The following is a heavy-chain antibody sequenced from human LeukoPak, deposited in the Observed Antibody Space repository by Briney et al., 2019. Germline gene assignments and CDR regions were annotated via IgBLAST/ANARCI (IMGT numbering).Heavy chain of an antibody. J-gene: IGHJ6*02. CDR2: IWYDGSNK. D-gene: IGHD3-16*01. CDR3: AKCYGGDLYYYYGMDV. V-gene: IGHV3-30*02. Sequence: GGSLRLSCAASGFTFSSYGMHWVRQAPGKGLEWVAVIWYDGSNKYYADSVKGRFTISRDNSKNTLYLQMNSLRAEDTAVYYCAKCYGGDLYYYYGMDVWGQGTTVTVSS. CDR1: GFTFSSYG.